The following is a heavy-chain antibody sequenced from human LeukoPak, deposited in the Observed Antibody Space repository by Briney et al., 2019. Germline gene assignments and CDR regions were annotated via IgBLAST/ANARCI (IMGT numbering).Heavy chain of an antibody. CDR3: TTRGGSFSIFDY. J-gene: IGHJ4*02. CDR1: GFTFSDAW. Sequence: GSLRLSCAASGFTFSDAWMSWVRQAPGKGLEWVGRIKSKTDGGTTDYAAPVKGRFTISRDDSKNTLYLQMNSLKTEDTAVYYCTTRGGSFSIFDYWGQGTLVTVSS. D-gene: IGHD1-26*01. CDR2: IKSKTDGGTT. V-gene: IGHV3-15*01.